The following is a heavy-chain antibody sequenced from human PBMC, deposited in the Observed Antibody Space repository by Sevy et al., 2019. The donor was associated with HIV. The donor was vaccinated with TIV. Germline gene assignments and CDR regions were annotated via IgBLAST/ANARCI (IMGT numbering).Heavy chain of an antibody. CDR1: GFTFSKYS. J-gene: IGHJ4*02. Sequence: GGCLRLSCAASGFTFSKYSMSWVRQPPGKGLEWVSTLSFGCGEINYADSVKVRFTISRDNSKRSVYLQMNNLRPEDTAVYYCAREGCTKPHDYWGQGTLVTVSS. CDR2: LSFGCGEI. D-gene: IGHD2-8*01. V-gene: IGHV3-23*01. CDR3: AREGCTKPHDY.